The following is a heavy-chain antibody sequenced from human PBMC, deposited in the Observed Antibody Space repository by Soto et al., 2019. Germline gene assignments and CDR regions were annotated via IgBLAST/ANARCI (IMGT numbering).Heavy chain of an antibody. CDR2: IYYSGNT. D-gene: IGHD6-13*01. J-gene: IGHJ4*02. V-gene: IGHV4-59*01. CDR3: ARDLAAAGTPLFDF. CDR1: GGSINNYF. Sequence: SEALSLTCTVSGGSINNYFWSWIRQPPGKGLEWIGYIYYSGNTNYNPSLKSRVTISVDTSEKQFSLKLSSVTAADTAVYYCARDLAAAGTPLFDFWGQGTLVTVSS.